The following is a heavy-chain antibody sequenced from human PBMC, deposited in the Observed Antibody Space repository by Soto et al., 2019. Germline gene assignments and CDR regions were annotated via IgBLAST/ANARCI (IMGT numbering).Heavy chain of an antibody. Sequence: GGSLRLSCAGSGFTFSRYAIHWVRQAPGKGLEWVAVISRDGKNKYYVDSVKGRFTISRDDSQNTLYLQMNGLRREDTAVYYCARSRNSAVADSFDFWGQGTLVTVSS. CDR3: ARSRNSAVADSFDF. CDR1: GFTFSRYA. J-gene: IGHJ4*02. CDR2: ISRDGKNK. V-gene: IGHV3-30*04. D-gene: IGHD3-10*01.